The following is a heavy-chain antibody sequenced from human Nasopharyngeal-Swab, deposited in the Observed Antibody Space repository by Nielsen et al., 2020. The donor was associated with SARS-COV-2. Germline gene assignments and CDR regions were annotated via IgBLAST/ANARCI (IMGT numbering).Heavy chain of an antibody. Sequence: GASLKTSCAASGFTFSSYWMHWVRQAPGKGLVWVSRINSDGSSTSYADSVKGRFTISRDNAKNTLYLQMNSLRAEDTAVYYCARDLLGFGEWSVGGWFDPWGQGTLVTVSS. D-gene: IGHD3-10*01. V-gene: IGHV3-74*01. J-gene: IGHJ5*02. CDR3: ARDLLGFGEWSVGGWFDP. CDR1: GFTFSSYW. CDR2: INSDGSST.